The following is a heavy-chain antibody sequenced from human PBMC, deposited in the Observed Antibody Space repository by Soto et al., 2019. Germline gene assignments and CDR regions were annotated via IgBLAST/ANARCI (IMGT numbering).Heavy chain of an antibody. CDR2: INHSGST. V-gene: IGHV4-34*01. Sequence: SETLSLTCAVYGGSFSGYYWSWIRQPPGKGLEWIGEINHSGSTNYNPSLKSRVTISVDTSKNQFSLKLSSVTAADTAVYYCASVNWGPFDYWGQGTLVTV. J-gene: IGHJ4*02. CDR3: ASVNWGPFDY. CDR1: GGSFSGYY. D-gene: IGHD7-27*01.